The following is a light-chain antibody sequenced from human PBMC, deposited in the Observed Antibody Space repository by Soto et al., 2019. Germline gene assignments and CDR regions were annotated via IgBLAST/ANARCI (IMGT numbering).Light chain of an antibody. CDR3: QQYDNWLT. J-gene: IGKJ4*01. Sequence: EIVMTQSPATLSMSPGERATLSCRASQSVSSNLAWYQQKPGQAPRLLIYGASTRATGVPARFSGSGSGTEFTLTISSLQSEDFALYYCQQYDNWLTFGGGTKVDI. V-gene: IGKV3-15*01. CDR1: QSVSSN. CDR2: GAS.